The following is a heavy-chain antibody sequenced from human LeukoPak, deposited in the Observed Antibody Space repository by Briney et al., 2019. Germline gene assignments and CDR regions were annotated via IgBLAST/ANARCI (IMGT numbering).Heavy chain of an antibody. V-gene: IGHV3-23*01. CDR2: ISGSGGST. D-gene: IGHD3-22*01. CDR3: AKARNDYYDSSGYY. J-gene: IGHJ4*02. CDR1: GFTFSSYA. Sequence: GGSLRLSCAASGFTFSSYAMSWVRQAPGKGLEWVSAISGSGGSTYYADSVKGRFTISRDNSKNTLYLQMNSLRAEDTAVYYCAKARNDYYDSSGYYRGQGTLVTVSS.